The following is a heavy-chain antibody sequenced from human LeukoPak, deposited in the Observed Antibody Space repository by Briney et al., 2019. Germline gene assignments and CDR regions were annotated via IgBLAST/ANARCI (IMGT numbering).Heavy chain of an antibody. D-gene: IGHD1-7*01. V-gene: IGHV1-69*04. J-gene: IGHJ4*02. CDR3: ARDRGLELPTYYFDY. CDR1: GGTFSSYT. Sequence: GSSVKVSCKASGGTFSSYTISWVRQAPGQGLEWMGRIIPILGIANYAQKFQGRVTITADESTSTAYMELSSLRSEDTAVYYCARDRGLELPTYYFDYWGQGTLVTVSS. CDR2: IIPILGIA.